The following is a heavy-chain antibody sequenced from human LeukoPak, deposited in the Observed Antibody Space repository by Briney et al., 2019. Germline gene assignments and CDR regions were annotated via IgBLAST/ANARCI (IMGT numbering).Heavy chain of an antibody. CDR1: GFTFSSNA. D-gene: IGHD3-22*01. Sequence: GGSLTLSCAGPGFTFSSNALSWVRQAPGKGLKWVSAISTSGGNTYYADSVRGRFTISRDNSKNTLYLQMNSLRAEDTAVYYCARGITMIVVAPGYWGQGTLVTVSS. CDR2: ISTSGGNT. V-gene: IGHV3-23*01. J-gene: IGHJ4*02. CDR3: ARGITMIVVAPGY.